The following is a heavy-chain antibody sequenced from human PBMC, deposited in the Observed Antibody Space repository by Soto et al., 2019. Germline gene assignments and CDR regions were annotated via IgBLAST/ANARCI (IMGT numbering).Heavy chain of an antibody. CDR2: ISSSGSTI. CDR3: ARDFYGSGRNGMDV. CDR1: GFTFSSYE. V-gene: IGHV3-48*03. J-gene: IGHJ6*02. Sequence: EVQLVESGGGLVQPGGSLRLSCAASGFTFSSYEMNWVRQAPGKGLEWVSYISSSGSTIYYADSVKGRFTISRDNAKNSLYLQMNSLRAEDTAVYYCARDFYGSGRNGMDVWGQGTTVSVSS. D-gene: IGHD3-10*01.